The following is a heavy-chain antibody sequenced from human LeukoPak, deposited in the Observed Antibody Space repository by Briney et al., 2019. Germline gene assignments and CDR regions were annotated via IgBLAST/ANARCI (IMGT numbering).Heavy chain of an antibody. CDR1: GYTFTGYY. J-gene: IGHJ6*03. V-gene: IGHV1-2*02. Sequence: ASVKVSCKASGYTFTGYYMHWVRQAPGQGLEWMGWINPNSGGTNYAQKFQGRVTMTRDTSISTVYMELSRLRFDDTAVDYCASGRTLFYYYMDVWGKGTTVTISS. CDR2: INPNSGGT. CDR3: ASGRTLFYYYMDV.